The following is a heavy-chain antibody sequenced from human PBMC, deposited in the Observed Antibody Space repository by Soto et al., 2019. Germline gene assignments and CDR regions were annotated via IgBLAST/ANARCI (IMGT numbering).Heavy chain of an antibody. CDR2: VSYDGSNK. CDR1: GFTFSSYS. J-gene: IGHJ6*02. D-gene: IGHD6-13*01. Sequence: GGSLRISRAAAGFTFSSYSIHWVRQAPGKGLEWVAVVSYDGSNKYYADSVKGRFTISRDNSKSTLYLQMNSLSPEDTAVYYCARDWAAATSGYYNYYGMDVWGQGTTVTGSS. V-gene: IGHV3-30*03. CDR3: ARDWAAATSGYYNYYGMDV.